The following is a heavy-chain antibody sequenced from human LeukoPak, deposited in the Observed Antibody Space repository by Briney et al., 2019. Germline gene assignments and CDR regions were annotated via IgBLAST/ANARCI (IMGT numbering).Heavy chain of an antibody. Sequence: RPGGSLRLSCAASGFTFSNAWMSWVRQAPGKGLEWVGRIKSKTDGGTTDYAAPVKGRFTISRDDSKNTVYLQMNSLKTEDTAVYHCTTRGYSGYELVEYWGQGTLVTVSS. D-gene: IGHD5-12*01. V-gene: IGHV3-15*01. J-gene: IGHJ4*02. CDR2: IKSKTDGGTT. CDR1: GFTFSNAW. CDR3: TTRGYSGYELVEY.